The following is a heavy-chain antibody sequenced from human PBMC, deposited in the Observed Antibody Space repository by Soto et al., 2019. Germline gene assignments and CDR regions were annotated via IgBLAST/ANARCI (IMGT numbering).Heavy chain of an antibody. CDR2: ISSISSTI. D-gene: IGHD3-22*01. V-gene: IGHV3-48*02. CDR3: ARGNLGVTMIVVPRGTYAMDV. CDR1: GFSFRNYN. J-gene: IGHJ6*02. Sequence: EVQLVESGGALVQPGGSLRLSCAASGFSFRNYNMNWVRQAPGKGLEWISYISSISSTIYYADSVKGRFSISRDNAKNSLFLQMNSLRDEDTAVYYCARGNLGVTMIVVPRGTYAMDVWGQGTTVTVSS.